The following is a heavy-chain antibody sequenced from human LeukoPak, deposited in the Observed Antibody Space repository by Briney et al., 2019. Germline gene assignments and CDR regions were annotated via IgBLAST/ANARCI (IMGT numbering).Heavy chain of an antibody. CDR1: GFTFSSYG. CDR3: ARDLSGVTGYTYGRGIDY. J-gene: IGHJ4*02. V-gene: IGHV3-30*02. D-gene: IGHD5-18*01. CDR2: IRYDGSNK. Sequence: PGGSLRHSCAASGFTFSSYGMHWVRQAPGKGLEWVAFIRYDGSNKYYADSVKGRFTISRDNAKTSLYLQMNSLGAEDTAVYYCARDLSGVTGYTYGRGIDYWGQGTLVTVSS.